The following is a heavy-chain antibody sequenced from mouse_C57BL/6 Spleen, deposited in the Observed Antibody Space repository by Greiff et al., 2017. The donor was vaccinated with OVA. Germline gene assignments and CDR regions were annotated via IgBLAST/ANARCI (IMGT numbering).Heavy chain of an antibody. V-gene: IGHV7-3*01. CDR1: GFTFTDYY. CDR2: IRNKANGYTT. CDR3: ARITTVVVPYAMDY. J-gene: IGHJ4*01. Sequence: EVQLQESGGGLVQPGGSLSLSCAASGFTFTDYYMSWVRQPPGKALEWLGFIRNKANGYTTEYSASVKGRFTISRDNSQSILYLQMNALRAEDSATYYCARITTVVVPYAMDYWGQGTSVTVSS. D-gene: IGHD1-1*01.